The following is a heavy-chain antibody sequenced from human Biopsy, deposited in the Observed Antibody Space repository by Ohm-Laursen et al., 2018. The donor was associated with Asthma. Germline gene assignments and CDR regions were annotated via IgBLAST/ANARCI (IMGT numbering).Heavy chain of an antibody. CDR3: AREGIAVAHFDY. V-gene: IGHV3-30-3*01. CDR2: ISYDGSNK. D-gene: IGHD6-19*01. CDR1: GFTFSSYA. J-gene: IGHJ4*02. Sequence: SLRLSCAASGFTFSSYAMHWVRQAPGKGLEWVAVISYDGSNKYYADSVKGRFTISRDNSKDTLYLQMNSLRAEDTAVYYCAREGIAVAHFDYWGQGTLVTVSS.